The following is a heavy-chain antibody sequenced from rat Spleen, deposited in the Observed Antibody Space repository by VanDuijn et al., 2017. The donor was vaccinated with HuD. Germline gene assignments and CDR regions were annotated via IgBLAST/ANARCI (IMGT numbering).Heavy chain of an antibody. V-gene: IGHV3-1*01. Sequence: VQLKESGPGLLQPSQTLSLTCTVSGFSLTSNSVHWVCQPPGKGLEWMGFITYSGTTTYNPSLKSRISITLDTSKNQFFLQLNSVTTEDTATYYCARGAGYVLDAWGQGASVTVSS. D-gene: IGHD1-4*01. CDR2: ITYSGTT. CDR3: ARGAGYVLDA. J-gene: IGHJ4*01. CDR1: GFSLTSNS.